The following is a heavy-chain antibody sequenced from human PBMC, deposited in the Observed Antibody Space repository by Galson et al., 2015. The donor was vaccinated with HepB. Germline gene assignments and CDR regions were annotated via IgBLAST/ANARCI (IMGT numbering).Heavy chain of an antibody. Sequence: SLRLSCAASGFPFSSYAIHWVRQAPGKGLEWVALISYDESNKYYVDSVKGRFTISRDNSKSTLYLQMNSLRAEDTAVYYCARETGDFRVDVWGQGTTVTVSS. CDR1: GFPFSSYA. CDR3: ARETGDFRVDV. V-gene: IGHV3-30*04. CDR2: ISYDESNK. D-gene: IGHD1-1*01. J-gene: IGHJ6*02.